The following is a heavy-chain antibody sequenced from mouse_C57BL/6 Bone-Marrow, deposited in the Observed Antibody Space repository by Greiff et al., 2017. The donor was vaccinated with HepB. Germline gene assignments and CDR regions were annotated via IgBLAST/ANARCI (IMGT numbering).Heavy chain of an antibody. CDR2: IDPEDGDT. Sequence: EVQRVESGAELVRPGDSVKLSCTASGFNIKDYYMHWVKQRPEQGLEWIGRIDPEDGDTEYAPKFQGKATMTADTSSNTAYLPLSSLTSEDTAVYYGTDGSSPYWYFDVWGTETTVTVSS. J-gene: IGHJ1*03. D-gene: IGHD1-1*01. CDR3: TDGSSPYWYFDV. V-gene: IGHV14-1*01. CDR1: GFNIKDYY.